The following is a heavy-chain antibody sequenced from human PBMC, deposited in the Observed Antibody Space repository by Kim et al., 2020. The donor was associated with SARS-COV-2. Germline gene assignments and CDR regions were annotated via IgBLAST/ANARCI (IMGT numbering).Heavy chain of an antibody. J-gene: IGHJ4*02. CDR3: AKVPYGDYGY. D-gene: IGHD4-17*01. V-gene: IGHV3-23*01. Sequence: STYYADSVKGRFTISRDNSKNTLYLQMNSLRAEDTAVYYCAKVPYGDYGYWGQGTLVTVSS. CDR2: ST.